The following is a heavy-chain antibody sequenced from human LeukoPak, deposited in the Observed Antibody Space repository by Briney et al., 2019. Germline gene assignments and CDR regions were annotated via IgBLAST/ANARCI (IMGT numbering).Heavy chain of an antibody. CDR2: IYYSGST. CDR3: AREGRPSGWSRCFQH. D-gene: IGHD6-19*01. V-gene: IGHV4-59*01. CDR1: GGSISSYY. Sequence: SETLSLTCTVSGGSISSYYWSWIRQPPGKGLEWIGYIYYSGSTNYNPSLKSRVTISVDTSKNQFSLKLSSVTAADTAVYYCAREGRPSGWSRCFQHWGQGTLVTDSS. J-gene: IGHJ1*01.